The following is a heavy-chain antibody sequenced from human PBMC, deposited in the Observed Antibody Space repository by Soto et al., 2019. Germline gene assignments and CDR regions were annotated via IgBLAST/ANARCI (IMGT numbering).Heavy chain of an antibody. CDR2: IYYRGNT. J-gene: IGHJ3*02. CDR3: ARAPYYYDNSGIAFDI. Sequence: SETLSLTCTVSGGSIGSYYWSWIRQPPGKGLEFIGYIYYRGNTNYNPSLKSRATISVDTSKKQVSLKLSSVTAADTAVYYCARAPYYYDNSGIAFDIWGRGTMVTVSS. D-gene: IGHD3-22*01. V-gene: IGHV4-59*01. CDR1: GGSIGSYY.